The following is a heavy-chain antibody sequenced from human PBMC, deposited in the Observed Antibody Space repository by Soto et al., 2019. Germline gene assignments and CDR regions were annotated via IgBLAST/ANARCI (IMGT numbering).Heavy chain of an antibody. D-gene: IGHD2-15*01. CDR2: ISYSGST. V-gene: IGHV4-30-4*01. Sequence: SETRSLTWTVSGGSISCGGFYGIWIRQPPGRVLEWIGYISYSGSTYYNTSLKSRVTISVDTSKNQFSLKLNSVTAADTAVYYCARGGPTGGSYKYNWFDPWGQGTLVTVSS. J-gene: IGHJ5*02. CDR1: GGSISCGGFY. CDR3: ARGGPTGGSYKYNWFDP.